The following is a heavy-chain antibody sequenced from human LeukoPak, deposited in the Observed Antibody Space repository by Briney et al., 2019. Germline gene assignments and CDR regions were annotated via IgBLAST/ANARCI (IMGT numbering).Heavy chain of an antibody. V-gene: IGHV4-34*01. CDR3: ARGDYYYGSGSYYITPSRAFDI. J-gene: IGHJ3*02. CDR1: GGSFSGYY. CDR2: INHSGST. Sequence: SETLSLTCAVYGGSFSGYYWSWIRQPPGKGLEWIGEINHSGSTNYNPSLKSRVTISVDTSKNQFSLKLSSVTAADTAVYYCARGDYYYGSGSYYITPSRAFDIWGQGTMVTVSS. D-gene: IGHD3-10*01.